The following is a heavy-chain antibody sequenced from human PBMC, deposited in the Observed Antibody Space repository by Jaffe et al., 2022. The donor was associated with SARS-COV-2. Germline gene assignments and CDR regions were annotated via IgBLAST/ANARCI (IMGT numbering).Heavy chain of an antibody. CDR3: ARVPVTAMAPYFDY. V-gene: IGHV3-66*02. D-gene: IGHD5-18*01. CDR2: IYSGGST. J-gene: IGHJ4*02. CDR1: GFTVSSNY. Sequence: EVQLVESGGGLVQPGGSLRLSCAASGFTVSSNYMSWVRQAPGKGLEWVSVIYSGGSTYYADSVKGRFTISRDNSKNTLYLQMNSLRAEDTAVYYCARVPVTAMAPYFDYWGQGTLVTVSS.